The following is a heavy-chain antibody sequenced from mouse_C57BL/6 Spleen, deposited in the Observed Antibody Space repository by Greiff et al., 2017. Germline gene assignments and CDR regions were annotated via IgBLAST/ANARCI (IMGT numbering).Heavy chain of an antibody. D-gene: IGHD2-5*01. J-gene: IGHJ3*01. V-gene: IGHV3-6*01. CDR3: ARRETYYSNYEAY. CDR1: GYSITSGYY. CDR2: ISYDGSN. Sequence: EVQLQQSGPGLVKPSQSLSLTCSVTGYSITSGYYWNWIRQFPGNKLEWMGYISYDGSNNYNPSLKNRISITRDTSKNQFFLKLNSVTTEDTATYYCARRETYYSNYEAYWGQGTLVTVSA.